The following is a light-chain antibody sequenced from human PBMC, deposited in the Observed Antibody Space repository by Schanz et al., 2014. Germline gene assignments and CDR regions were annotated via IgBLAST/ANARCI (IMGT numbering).Light chain of an antibody. CDR1: QSVGSN. Sequence: EIVMTQSPATLSVSPGDGATLSCRTSQSVGSNLAWYQQKPGQAPRLLIYGASTRATGLPARFSGSGSGTDFTLTISRLEPEDFAVYYCQQYGSPPRTFGQGTKVDIK. J-gene: IGKJ1*01. V-gene: IGKV3-15*01. CDR2: GAS. CDR3: QQYGSPPRT.